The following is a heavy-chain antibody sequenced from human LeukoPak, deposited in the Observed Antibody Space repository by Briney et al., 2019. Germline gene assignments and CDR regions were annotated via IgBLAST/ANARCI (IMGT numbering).Heavy chain of an antibody. Sequence: ASVKVSCKASGYTFTGYYMHWVRQAPGQGLEWMGWINPNSGGTNYAQKFQGRVTMTRDTSISTAYMELSRLRSDDTAVYYCARANDIVVANWFDPCGQATLVTVSS. CDR1: GYTFTGYY. V-gene: IGHV1-2*02. CDR3: ARANDIVVANWFDP. D-gene: IGHD2-15*01. J-gene: IGHJ5*02. CDR2: INPNSGGT.